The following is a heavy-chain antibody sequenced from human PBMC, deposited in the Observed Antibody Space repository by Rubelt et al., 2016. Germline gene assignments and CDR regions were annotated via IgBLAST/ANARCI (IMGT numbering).Heavy chain of an antibody. Sequence: EVQLVESGGGLVKPGGSLRLSCAASGFSFSSYSMIWVRQAPGEGLEWVSSITWRSDYIYYADSVKGRFTISRDKAKNSLYLQMNNLRAEDTAVYDCARDTITMLRGAPADYWGQGTLVTVSS. V-gene: IGHV3-21*01. CDR3: ARDTITMLRGAPADY. CDR1: GFSFSSYS. J-gene: IGHJ4*02. CDR2: ITWRSDYI. D-gene: IGHD3-10*01.